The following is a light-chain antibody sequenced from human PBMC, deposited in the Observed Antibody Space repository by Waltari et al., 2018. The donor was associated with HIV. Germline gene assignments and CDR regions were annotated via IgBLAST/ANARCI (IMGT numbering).Light chain of an antibody. CDR3: QQYDDSAQYT. J-gene: IGKJ2*01. V-gene: IGKV3-20*01. CDR1: QSVSSSH. CDR2: GAS. Sequence: EIVLTQSPGTLSLSPGERATLSCRASQSVSSSHLAWYQQKPGQAPRLLIHGASSRATGIPDRFSGSGSATDFTLTISRLEPEDFAVYYCQQYDDSAQYTFGQGTRLEIK.